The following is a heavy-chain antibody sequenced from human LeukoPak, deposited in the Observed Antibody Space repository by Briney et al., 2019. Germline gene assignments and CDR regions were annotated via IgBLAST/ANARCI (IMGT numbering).Heavy chain of an antibody. CDR3: AIIGYSMVRGVNY. CDR1: GFTFSSYE. D-gene: IGHD3-10*01. CDR2: ISSSGSTI. J-gene: IGHJ4*02. Sequence: GGSLRLSCAASGFTFSSYEMNWVRQAPGKGLEWVSYISSSGSTIYYADSVKGRFTISGDNAKNSLYLQMNSLRAEDTAVYYCAIIGYSMVRGVNYWGQGTLVTVSS. V-gene: IGHV3-48*03.